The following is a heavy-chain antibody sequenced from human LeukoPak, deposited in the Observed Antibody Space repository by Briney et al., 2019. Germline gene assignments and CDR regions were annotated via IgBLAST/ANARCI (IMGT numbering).Heavy chain of an antibody. J-gene: IGHJ4*02. D-gene: IGHD3-9*01. Sequence: GGSLRLSCAASGFTFSSYEMDWVRQAPGKGLEWVSYISSSGSTIYYADSVKGRFTISRDNAKNSLYLQMNSLRAEDTAVYYWARGIGGYDILTGSLCYWGQGTLVTVSS. V-gene: IGHV3-48*03. CDR3: ARGIGGYDILTGSLCY. CDR2: ISSSGSTI. CDR1: GFTFSSYE.